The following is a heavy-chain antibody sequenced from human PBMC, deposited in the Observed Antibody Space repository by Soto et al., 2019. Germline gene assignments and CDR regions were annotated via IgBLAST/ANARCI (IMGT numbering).Heavy chain of an antibody. CDR2: IYYSGST. J-gene: IGHJ5*02. CDR1: GGSISSYY. Sequence: SETLSLTCTVSGGSISSYYWSWIRQPPGKGLEWIGYIYYSGSTNYNPSLKSRVTISVDTSKNQFSLKLSSATAADTAVYYCAARGIAAGWFDPWGQGTLVTVSS. V-gene: IGHV4-59*01. D-gene: IGHD6-13*01. CDR3: AARGIAAGWFDP.